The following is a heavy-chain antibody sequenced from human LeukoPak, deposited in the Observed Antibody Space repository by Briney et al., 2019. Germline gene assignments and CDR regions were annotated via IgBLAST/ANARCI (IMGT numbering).Heavy chain of an antibody. Sequence: GGSLRLSCAASGFTFSSYAMSWVRQAPGKGLEWVSVISGSGGSTYYADSVKGRFTISRDNSKNTLYLQMNSLGAEDTAVYYCAKGDGDYGYYYYGVDVWGQGTTVTVSS. CDR3: AKGDGDYGYYYYGVDV. V-gene: IGHV3-23*01. CDR1: GFTFSSYA. J-gene: IGHJ6*02. CDR2: ISGSGGST. D-gene: IGHD4-17*01.